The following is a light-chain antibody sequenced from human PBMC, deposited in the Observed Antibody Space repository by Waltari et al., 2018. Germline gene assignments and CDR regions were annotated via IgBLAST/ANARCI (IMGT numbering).Light chain of an antibody. CDR3: QQYDGSVVT. V-gene: IGKV3-20*01. CDR1: QTITGSW. CDR2: GAS. Sequence: EIVLTQSPGTLSVSPGERVTVSCMASQTITGSWLTWYHQKPGQPPRLLIYGASNRAPGIPDRFSGSGSGTDFTLTISRLEPEDSAVYYCQQYDGSVVTFGGGTKVEIK. J-gene: IGKJ4*01.